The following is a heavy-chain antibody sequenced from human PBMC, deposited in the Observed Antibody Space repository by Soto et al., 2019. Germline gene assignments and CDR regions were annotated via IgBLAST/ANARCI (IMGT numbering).Heavy chain of an antibody. CDR1: GGSISSSSYY. Sequence: PSETLSLSCTVSGGSISSSSYYWGWIRQPPGKGLEWIGRIYYSGGTYYNPSLKSRVTISVDTSKNQFSLKLSSVTAADTAVYYCATLRGDGYCSGGSCATTRIDYWGQGTLVTVSS. V-gene: IGHV4-39*01. CDR3: ATLRGDGYCSGGSCATTRIDY. J-gene: IGHJ4*02. CDR2: IYYSGGT. D-gene: IGHD2-15*01.